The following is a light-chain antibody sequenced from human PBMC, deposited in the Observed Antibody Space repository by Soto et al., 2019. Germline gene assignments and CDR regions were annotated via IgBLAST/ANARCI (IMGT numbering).Light chain of an antibody. V-gene: IGKV1-39*01. CDR3: QQTYRTPHT. CDR2: AAS. J-gene: IGKJ3*01. Sequence: DIQMTQSPSSLSASVGVRVTITCRASQSISSYLNWYQQKAGQDPKVLIYAASNLQSGDPSRFSGSGSGTDFTLTISSLQPEDFATYYYQQTYRTPHTFGPGTKLDI. CDR1: QSISSY.